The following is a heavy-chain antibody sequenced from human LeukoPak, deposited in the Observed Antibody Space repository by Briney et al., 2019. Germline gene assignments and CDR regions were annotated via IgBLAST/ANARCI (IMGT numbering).Heavy chain of an antibody. CDR3: ARAFWGQSQPFEIQY. Sequence: KASETLSLTCTVSGGSVSSSTYFWSWIRQPPGKGLEWIGYIYYSGRTSSDPSVKSRVTMSVDTSKNQFSLKLSSVTAADTAVYYCARAFWGQSQPFEIQYWGQGTLVTVSS. J-gene: IGHJ4*02. CDR1: GGSVSSSTYF. CDR2: IYYSGRT. V-gene: IGHV4-61*01. D-gene: IGHD5-18*01.